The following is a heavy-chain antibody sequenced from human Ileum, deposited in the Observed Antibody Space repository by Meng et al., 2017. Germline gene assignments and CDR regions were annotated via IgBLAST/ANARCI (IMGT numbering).Heavy chain of an antibody. D-gene: IGHD1-26*01. Sequence: QGQLQESGPGLVRPSETLSLTCTGSGDYVSSDNYYWSWIRQPPGKGLEWIGYVYYSGHTDCNPSLKSRLSISIDTSKNHFSLKLSSVTAADTAVYYCARTPLYSGSYYFDPWGQGVLVVASS. CDR2: VYYSGHT. V-gene: IGHV4-61*03. CDR3: ARTPLYSGSYYFDP. J-gene: IGHJ4*02. CDR1: GDYVSSDNYY.